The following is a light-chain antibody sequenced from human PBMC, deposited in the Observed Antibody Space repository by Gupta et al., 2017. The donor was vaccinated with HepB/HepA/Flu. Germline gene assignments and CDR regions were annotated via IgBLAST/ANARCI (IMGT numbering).Light chain of an antibody. J-gene: IGKJ2*01. CDR1: QDISNC. CDR2: DAS. CDR3: QQDCNLPYT. Sequence: DIQMTQSPSSLSASVGDRVTISCQASQDISNCLNWYQQKPGKAPKLLISDASSLEAGVPSRFSGSGSGTYFIFSITNLQPEDVATYYCQQDCNLPYTFGQGTKLEIK. V-gene: IGKV1-33*01.